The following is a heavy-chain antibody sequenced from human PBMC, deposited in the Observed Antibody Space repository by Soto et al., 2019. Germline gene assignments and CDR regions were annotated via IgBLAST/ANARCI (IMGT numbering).Heavy chain of an antibody. J-gene: IGHJ5*02. Sequence: PSETLSLTCTVSGGSISSSDFYCGLLRQTPGKGLEFIGSMYYSGTTYYNPSLKSRVTISVDTSKNQFTLKLISVTAADTAVYYCAVVDSTGNWFDPWGEGALVTVSS. CDR3: AVVDSTGNWFDP. V-gene: IGHV4-39*01. D-gene: IGHD6-25*01. CDR2: MYYSGTT. CDR1: GGSISSSDFY.